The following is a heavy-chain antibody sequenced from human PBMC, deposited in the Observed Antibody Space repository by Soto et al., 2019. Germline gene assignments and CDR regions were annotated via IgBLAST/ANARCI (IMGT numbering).Heavy chain of an antibody. D-gene: IGHD7-27*01. CDR3: ASFDGTWGAFDI. CDR2: INAGNGNT. J-gene: IGHJ3*02. V-gene: IGHV1-3*01. CDR1: GYTFTSYA. Sequence: ASVKVSCKAAGYTFTSYAMHWVRQAPGQRLECMGWINAGNGNTKYSQKIQGRVTINRDTSASTAYMELSSLRSEDTAVYNVASFDGTWGAFDIWGQGTMVTVSS.